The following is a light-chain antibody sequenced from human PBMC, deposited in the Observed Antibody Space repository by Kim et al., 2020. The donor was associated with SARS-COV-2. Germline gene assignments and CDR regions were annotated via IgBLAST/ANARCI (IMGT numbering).Light chain of an antibody. CDR1: KLGDKN. J-gene: IGLJ3*02. CDR2: QDS. Sequence: SYELTQPPSVSVSPGQTASITCSGDKLGDKNASWYQQKPGQPPVLVIYQDSKRPSGIPERFSGSNSGNTATLTISGTQAMGEADYYCQAWDSSTAVFGGGTQLTVL. CDR3: QAWDSSTAV. V-gene: IGLV3-1*01.